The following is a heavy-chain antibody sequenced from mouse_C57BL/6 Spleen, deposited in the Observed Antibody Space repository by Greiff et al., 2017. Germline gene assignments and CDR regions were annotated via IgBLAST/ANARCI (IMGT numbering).Heavy chain of an antibody. J-gene: IGHJ4*01. CDR3: ARRYGSSHAMDY. V-gene: IGHV5-9*01. CDR1: GFTFSSYT. D-gene: IGHD1-1*01. Sequence: DVHLVESGGGLVKPGGSLKLSCAASGFTFSSYTMSWVRQTPEKRLEWVATISGGGGNTYYPDSVKGRFTISRDNAKNTLYLQMSSLRSEDTALYYCARRYGSSHAMDYWGQGTSVTVSS. CDR2: ISGGGGNT.